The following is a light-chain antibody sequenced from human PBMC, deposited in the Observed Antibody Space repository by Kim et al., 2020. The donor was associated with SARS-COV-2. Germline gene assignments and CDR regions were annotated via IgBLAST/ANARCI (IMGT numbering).Light chain of an antibody. CDR1: QNIDTY. CDR3: QQRNSWPPAVT. J-gene: IGKJ4*01. CDR2: DAS. Sequence: PGERATLPCRASQNIDTYLAWYQQSPGQAPRLLVYDASNRATGVPDRFSGSVSGTDFTLTISSLEPEDFSIYYCQQRNSWPPAVTFGGGTKVDIK. V-gene: IGKV3-11*01.